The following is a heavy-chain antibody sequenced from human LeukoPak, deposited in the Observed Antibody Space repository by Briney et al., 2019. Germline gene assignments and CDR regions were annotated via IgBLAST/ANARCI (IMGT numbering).Heavy chain of an antibody. Sequence: ASVKVSCKVSGYTLTELSMHWVRQAPGKGLEWMGGFDPEDGETIYAQKFQGRVTMTEDTSTDTAYMELSSLRSEGTAVYYCATDPGAGTTAFLAFDIWGQETMVTVSS. CDR1: GYTLTELS. CDR2: FDPEDGET. J-gene: IGHJ3*02. CDR3: ATDPGAGTTAFLAFDI. D-gene: IGHD1-1*01. V-gene: IGHV1-24*01.